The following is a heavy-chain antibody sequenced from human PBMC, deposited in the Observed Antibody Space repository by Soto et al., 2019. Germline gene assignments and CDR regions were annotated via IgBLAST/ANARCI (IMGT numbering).Heavy chain of an antibody. CDR1: GFTFSGYY. V-gene: IGHV3-11*01. Sequence: GGSLRLSCAASGFTFSGYYMSWIRQAPGKGLEWVSYISSSGSTIYYADSVKGRFTISRDNAKNSLYLQMNSLRAEDTAVYYCARAATYYYDSSGYYYVWGQGTLVTVSS. CDR2: ISSSGSTI. CDR3: ARAATYYYDSSGYYYV. D-gene: IGHD3-22*01. J-gene: IGHJ4*02.